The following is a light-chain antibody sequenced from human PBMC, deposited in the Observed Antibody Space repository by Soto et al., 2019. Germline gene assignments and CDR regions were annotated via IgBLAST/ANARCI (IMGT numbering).Light chain of an antibody. CDR3: QQYFSYPYL. CDR1: QAISSY. CDR2: AAA. J-gene: IGKJ2*01. V-gene: IGKV1-8*01. Sequence: AIRMTQSPSSFSASTGDRVTITCRASQAISSYLAWYQQKVGKAPKLLIYAAATLQRGAPSRFSGSGSGTDFTLTISRLQSGDFATYYCQQYFSYPYLFGQGTKLEI.